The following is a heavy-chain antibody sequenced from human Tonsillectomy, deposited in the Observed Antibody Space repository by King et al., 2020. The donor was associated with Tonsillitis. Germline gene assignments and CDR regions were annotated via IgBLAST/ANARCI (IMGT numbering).Heavy chain of an antibody. D-gene: IGHD3-3*01. J-gene: IGHJ4*02. CDR3: AREAEDFWSGYYIAY. CDR1: GYTFIGYY. CDR2: INPNSGGT. V-gene: IGHV1-2*02. Sequence: VQLVESGAEVKKPGASVKVSCKASGYTFIGYYLHCVRQAPGQGLEWMGWINPNSGGTNYAQKFQGRVTLTRATSISTAYMELTRLRSDDTAVYYCAREAEDFWSGYYIAYWGQGTLITVSS.